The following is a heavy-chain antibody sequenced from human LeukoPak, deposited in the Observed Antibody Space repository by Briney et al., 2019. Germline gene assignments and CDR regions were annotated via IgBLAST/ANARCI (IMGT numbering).Heavy chain of an antibody. D-gene: IGHD6-13*01. Sequence: PSETLSLTCTVSGGSISSYYWSWIRQPPGKGLEWIGSIYHSGSTYYNPSLKSRVTISVDTSKNQFSLKLRSVTAADTAVYYSARHPDGYSSSWYSSPWGQGTLVTVSS. CDR2: IYHSGST. CDR3: ARHPDGYSSSWYSSP. V-gene: IGHV4-59*08. J-gene: IGHJ5*02. CDR1: GGSISSYY.